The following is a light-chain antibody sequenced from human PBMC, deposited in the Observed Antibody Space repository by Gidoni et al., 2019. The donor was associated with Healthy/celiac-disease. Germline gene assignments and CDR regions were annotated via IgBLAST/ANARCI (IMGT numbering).Light chain of an antibody. CDR1: HGSSSW. CDR3: QQANSFPIT. V-gene: IGKV1-12*01. CDR2: AAS. J-gene: IGKJ5*01. Sequence: DIQMTQSPSSVSASVGDRVTITCRASHGSSSWLAWYQQKPGKAPKLLIYAASSLQSGVPSRFSGSGSGTDFTLTISSLQPEDFATYYCQQANSFPITFXQXTRLEIK.